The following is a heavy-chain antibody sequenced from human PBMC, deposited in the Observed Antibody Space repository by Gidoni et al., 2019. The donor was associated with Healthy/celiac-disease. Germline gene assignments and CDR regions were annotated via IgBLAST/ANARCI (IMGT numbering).Heavy chain of an antibody. D-gene: IGHD3-3*01. CDR2: IYHSGST. J-gene: IGHJ5*02. CDR3: ARAGPYYDFWSGFDP. CDR1: GYSISSGYY. Sequence: QVQLQESGPGLVKPSETLSLTCTVSGYSISSGYYWGWIRQPPGKGLEWIGSIYHSGSTYYTPSLKSRVTISVDTSKNQFSLKLSSVTAADTAVYYCARAGPYYDFWSGFDPWGQGTLVTVSS. V-gene: IGHV4-38-2*02.